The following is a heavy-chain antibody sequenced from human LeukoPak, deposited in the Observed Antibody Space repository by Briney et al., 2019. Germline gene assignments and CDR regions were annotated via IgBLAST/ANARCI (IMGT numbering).Heavy chain of an antibody. V-gene: IGHV3-23*01. CDR3: AKDSSASYASGSYSFDY. CDR1: GFTFSSYA. CDR2: ISGSGGST. Sequence: GGSLRLSCAASGFTFSSYAVSWVRQAPGKGLEWVSAISGSGGSTYYAESVKGRFTISRDNSKNTLHLQMNSLRAEDTAVYYCAKDSSASYASGSYSFDYWGQETLVTVSS. J-gene: IGHJ4*02. D-gene: IGHD3-10*01.